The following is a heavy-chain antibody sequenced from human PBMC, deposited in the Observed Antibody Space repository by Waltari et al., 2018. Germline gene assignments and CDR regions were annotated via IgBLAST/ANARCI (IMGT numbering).Heavy chain of an antibody. CDR2: IYYSGST. CDR1: GGSISSSSYY. J-gene: IGHJ4*02. CDR3: AKYDSSGYSPSHYFDY. V-gene: IGHV4-39*07. Sequence: QLQLQESGPGLVKPSETLSLTCNVSGGSISSSSYYWGWIRQPPGKGLEWIGSIYYSGSTYYNPSLKSRVTISVDTSKNQFSLKLSSVTAADTAVYYCAKYDSSGYSPSHYFDYWGQGTLVTVSS. D-gene: IGHD3-22*01.